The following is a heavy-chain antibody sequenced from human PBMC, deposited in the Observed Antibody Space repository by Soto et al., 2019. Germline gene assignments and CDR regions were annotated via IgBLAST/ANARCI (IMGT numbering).Heavy chain of an antibody. J-gene: IGHJ4*02. D-gene: IGHD3-10*01. Sequence: PSETLSLTCTVSGGSISSYYWSWIRQPPGKGLEWIGYIYYSGSTNYNPSLKSRVTISVDTSKNQFSLKLSSVTAADTAVYYCARGSDYYGSASYFGSQPGGYDYWGQGTLVTVSS. V-gene: IGHV4-59*01. CDR3: ARGSDYYGSASYFGSQPGGYDY. CDR1: GGSISSYY. CDR2: IYYSGST.